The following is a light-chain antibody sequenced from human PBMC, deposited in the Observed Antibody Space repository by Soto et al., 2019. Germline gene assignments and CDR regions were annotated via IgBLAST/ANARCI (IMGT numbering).Light chain of an antibody. V-gene: IGKV3-20*01. CDR2: GAS. CDR3: QQYGGSPPYS. CDR1: QSVSSSY. Sequence: EIVLTQSPGTLSLSPGERATLSCRASQSVSSSYLAWYQQKSGQAPSLLIYGASSRATGIPDRFSGSGSGTDFTLTISRLEPEDFGVYYCQQYGGSPPYSFGQGTKLEIK. J-gene: IGKJ2*01.